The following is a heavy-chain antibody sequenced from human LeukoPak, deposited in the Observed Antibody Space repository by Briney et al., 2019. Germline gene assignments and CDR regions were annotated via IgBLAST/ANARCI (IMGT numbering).Heavy chain of an antibody. CDR3: AREEGSYSLDY. J-gene: IGHJ4*02. CDR2: IYYSGST. V-gene: IGHV4-30-4*08. CDR1: GGSISSGGYY. D-gene: IGHD1-26*01. Sequence: PSQTLSLTCTVSGGSISSGGYYWSWIRQPPGKGLEWIGYIYYSGSTYYNPSLKSRVTISVDTSKNQFSLRLSSVTAADTAVYYCAREEGSYSLDYWGQGTLVTVSS.